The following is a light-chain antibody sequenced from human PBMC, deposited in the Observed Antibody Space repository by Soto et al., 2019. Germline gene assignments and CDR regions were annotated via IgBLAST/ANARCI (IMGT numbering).Light chain of an antibody. J-gene: IGKJ2*01. CDR1: QSINSY. Sequence: DIQITQSPSSLSASVGDRVTITCRASQSINSYLNWYQQKPGKAPKLLIYAASSLQSGVPSRFSGSGSGTDFTLTISXLQPEDFATYYCQQSYSTPYSFGQGTKVDIK. CDR3: QQSYSTPYS. V-gene: IGKV1-39*01. CDR2: AAS.